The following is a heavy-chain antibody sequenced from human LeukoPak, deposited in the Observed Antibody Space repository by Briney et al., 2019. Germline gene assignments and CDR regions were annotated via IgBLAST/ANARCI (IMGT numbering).Heavy chain of an antibody. CDR1: GFTFSSYE. CDR2: ISSSGSTR. V-gene: IGHV3-48*03. CDR3: AREGYCSSTSCVYGMDV. D-gene: IGHD2-2*01. J-gene: IGHJ6*02. Sequence: GGSLRLSCAASGFTFSSYEMTWVRQAPGKGLEWVSYISSSGSTRYYADSVKGRFTISRDNAKNSLYLQMNSLRAEDTAVYYCAREGYCSSTSCVYGMDVWGQGTTVTVSS.